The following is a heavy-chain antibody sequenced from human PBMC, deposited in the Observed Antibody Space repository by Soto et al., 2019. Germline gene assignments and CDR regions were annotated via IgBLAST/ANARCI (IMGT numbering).Heavy chain of an antibody. CDR1: GFTFSSYG. CDR3: ARDPNTFNWFENPDY. J-gene: IGHJ4*02. Sequence: GGSLRLSCAASGFTFSSYGMHWVRQAPGKGLEWVAVIWYDGSNKYYADSVKGRFTISRDNSKNTLYLQMNSLRAEDTAVYYCARDPNTFNWFENPDYWGQGTLVTVSS. D-gene: IGHD3-9*01. CDR2: IWYDGSNK. V-gene: IGHV3-33*01.